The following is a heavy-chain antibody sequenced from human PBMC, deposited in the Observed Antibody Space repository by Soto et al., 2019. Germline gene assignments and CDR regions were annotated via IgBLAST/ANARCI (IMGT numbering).Heavy chain of an antibody. CDR1: GFTFSSYG. J-gene: IGHJ3*02. CDR2: ISYDGSNK. CDR3: AWFGVVVTATANDAFDI. D-gene: IGHD2-21*02. V-gene: IGHV3-30*03. Sequence: QVQLVESGGGVVQPGRSLRLSCAASGFTFSSYGMHWVRQAPGNGLEWVAVISYDGSNKYYADSVKGRFTISRDNSKNTLYLQMNSLGAEDTAVYYCAWFGVVVTATANDAFDIWGQGTMVTVSS.